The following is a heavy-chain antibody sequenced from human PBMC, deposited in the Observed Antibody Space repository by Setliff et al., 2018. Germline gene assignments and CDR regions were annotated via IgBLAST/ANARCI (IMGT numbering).Heavy chain of an antibody. CDR3: ARERYFDWFFED. CDR1: GGSITSGSFY. D-gene: IGHD3-9*01. J-gene: IGHJ4*01. V-gene: IGHV4-61*02. Sequence: SETLSLTCTVSGGSITSGSFYWSWIRQPAGKKLEWIGRIHASGSPDYNPSFKSRVTISRDTSTNQFSLRLGSVTAADTAVYYCARERYFDWFFEDWGHGTLVTVSS. CDR2: IHASGSP.